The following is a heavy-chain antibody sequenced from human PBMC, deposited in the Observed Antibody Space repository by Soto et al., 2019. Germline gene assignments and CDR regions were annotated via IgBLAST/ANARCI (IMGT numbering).Heavy chain of an antibody. CDR1: GGSFSNYY. J-gene: IGHJ6*02. CDR3: ARGGGHHGYGIHYYHGTDI. V-gene: IGHV4-34*01. Sequence: PSETLSLTCAVYGGSFSNYYWSWVRQSPGNGLEWIGEIDYSGSINFNPSLESRATILIDTSKNQFSLKLSSVTAADTAVYYCARGGGHHGYGIHYYHGTDIWCPGTAVTVS. D-gene: IGHD5-18*01. CDR2: IDYSGSI.